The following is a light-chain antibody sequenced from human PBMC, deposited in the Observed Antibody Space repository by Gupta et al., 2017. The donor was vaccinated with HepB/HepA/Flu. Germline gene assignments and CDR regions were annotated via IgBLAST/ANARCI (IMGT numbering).Light chain of an antibody. CDR3: QQYDNWPTWT. CDR2: GAS. Sequence: VMTQSPATLSGSPGERATLSCRASQSVSNLAWYQHKPGQAPRLLIYGASTRDTGIPARFRGSGSGTEFTLTISSRQSEDFAVYYCQQYDNWPTWTFGQGTKVEIK. J-gene: IGKJ1*01. V-gene: IGKV3-15*01. CDR1: QSVSN.